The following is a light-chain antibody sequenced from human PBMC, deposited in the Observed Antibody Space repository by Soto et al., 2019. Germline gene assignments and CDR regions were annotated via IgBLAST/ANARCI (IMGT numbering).Light chain of an antibody. V-gene: IGKV3-20*01. CDR3: QQYGTSPGT. J-gene: IGKJ5*01. Sequence: EIVLTQSPGTLSLSPGERATISCRASQSVPSSNLAWYQQKPGQAPRLLIYGASSRATGIPDRFSGSGSGTDFTLTISRLEPEDFAMYYCQQYGTSPGTFGQGTRLEIK. CDR2: GAS. CDR1: QSVPSSN.